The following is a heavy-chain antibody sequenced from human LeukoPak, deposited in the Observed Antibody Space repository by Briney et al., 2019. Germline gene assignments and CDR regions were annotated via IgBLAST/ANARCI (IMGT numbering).Heavy chain of an antibody. J-gene: IGHJ4*02. CDR1: GGSLSSGSYY. CDR3: ARRSGSYVY. V-gene: IGHV4-39*07. D-gene: IGHD1-26*01. Sequence: SETLSLTCTVSGGSLSSGSYYWGWIRQPPGKGLEWIGSIYYSGSTYYNPSLKSRVTLSVDTSKNQFSLKLSSVTAADTAVYYCARRSGSYVYWGQGTLVTVSS. CDR2: IYYSGST.